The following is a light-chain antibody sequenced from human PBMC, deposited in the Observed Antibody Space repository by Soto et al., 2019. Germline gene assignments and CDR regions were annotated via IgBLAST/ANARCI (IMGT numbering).Light chain of an antibody. CDR1: QDISNY. Sequence: DIQMTQSPSSLSASVGDRVTITCQANQDISNYLNWYQQKPGKAPRLLIFDAFSLETGVPSRFSGSGSGTEFTLTISSLQPEDFATYYCQQLNSYLITFGQGTRLEIK. CDR3: QQLNSYLIT. J-gene: IGKJ5*01. V-gene: IGKV1-17*01. CDR2: DAF.